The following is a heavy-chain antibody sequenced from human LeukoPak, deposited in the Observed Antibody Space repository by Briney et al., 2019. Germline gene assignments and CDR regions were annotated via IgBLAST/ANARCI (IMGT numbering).Heavy chain of an antibody. J-gene: IGHJ5*02. CDR2: ISYDGSNK. D-gene: IGHD6-19*01. CDR1: GFTFSSYG. CDR3: AKEGVDEAVAGHGGFDP. Sequence: PGGSLRLSCAASGFTFSSYGMHWVRQAPGKGLEWVAVISYDGSNKYYADSVKGRFTISRDNSKNTLYLQMNSLRAEDTAVYYCAKEGVDEAVAGHGGFDPWGQGILVTVSS. V-gene: IGHV3-30*18.